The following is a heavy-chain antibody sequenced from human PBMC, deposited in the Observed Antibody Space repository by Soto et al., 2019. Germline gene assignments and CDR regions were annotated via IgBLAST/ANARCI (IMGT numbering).Heavy chain of an antibody. V-gene: IGHV1-69*02. D-gene: IGHD3-10*01. CDR2: IIPILGIA. CDR3: ARSLRGLLWCGAADY. CDR1: GGTFSSYT. Sequence: QVQLVQSGAEVKKPGSSVKVSCKASGGTFSSYTISWVRQAPGQGLEWMGRIIPILGIANYAQKFQGRVTITADKSTSTAYMELSSLRSEDTAVYYCARSLRGLLWCGAADYWGQGTLVTVSS. J-gene: IGHJ4*02.